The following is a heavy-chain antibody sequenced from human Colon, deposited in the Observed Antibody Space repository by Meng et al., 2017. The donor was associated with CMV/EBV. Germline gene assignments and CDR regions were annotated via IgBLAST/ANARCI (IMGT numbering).Heavy chain of an antibody. CDR1: GFTFTNFG. CDR3: ARHLRAAKQWLVQDY. V-gene: IGHV3-74*01. Sequence: GGSLRLSCAASGFTFTNFGMSWIRQVPGKGLVWVSRINSDGTTRNYADSVKGRFTISRDNAKNMLYLQMNSLRAEDTAVYFCARHLRAAKQWLVQDYWGQGTLVTVSS. CDR2: INSDGTTR. D-gene: IGHD6-19*01. J-gene: IGHJ4*02.